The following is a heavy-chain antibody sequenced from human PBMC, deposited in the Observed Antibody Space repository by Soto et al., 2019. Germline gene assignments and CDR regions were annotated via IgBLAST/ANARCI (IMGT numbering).Heavy chain of an antibody. J-gene: IGHJ6*02. D-gene: IGHD3-9*01. CDR2: ISSSSSTI. V-gene: IGHV3-48*02. Sequence: GGSLRLSCAASGFTFSSYSMNWVRQAPGKGLEWVSYISSSSSTIYYADSVKGRFTISRDNAKNSLYLQMNSLRDEETAVYYCASHTLHYDILTGPGEGYYYYGMDVWGQGTTVTVSS. CDR3: ASHTLHYDILTGPGEGYYYYGMDV. CDR1: GFTFSSYS.